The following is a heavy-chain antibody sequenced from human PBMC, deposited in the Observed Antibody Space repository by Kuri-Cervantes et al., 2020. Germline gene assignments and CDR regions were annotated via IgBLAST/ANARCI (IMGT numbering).Heavy chain of an antibody. CDR1: GFTFSSYA. D-gene: IGHD6-19*01. CDR2: ISGSGGST. J-gene: IGHJ4*02. CDR3: AKDTRLYSSYYYFDY. Sequence: GGSLRLSCAASGFTFSSYAMSWVRQAPGKGLEWVSAISGSGGSTYYADSMKGRFVISRDNFKNTLYLQMNSLRAEDTAVYYCAKDTRLYSSYYYFDYWGQGTLVTVSS. V-gene: IGHV3-23*01.